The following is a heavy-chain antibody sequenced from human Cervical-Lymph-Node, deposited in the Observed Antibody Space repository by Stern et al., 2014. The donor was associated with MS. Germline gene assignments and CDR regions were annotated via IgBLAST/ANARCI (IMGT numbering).Heavy chain of an antibody. D-gene: IGHD6-6*01. CDR3: ARQLGHYYYYGMDV. V-gene: IGHV1-69*06. CDR2: IVPIFDTT. J-gene: IGHJ6*02. CDR1: GGTFSSYA. Sequence: VQLVESGAEVKKPGSSVKVSCKASGGTFSSYAINWVRQAPGQGLEWMGAIVPIFDTTDYAQKFQGRVTITADKTTTIVYMELTSLTSEDTAVYYCARQLGHYYYYGMDVWGQGTTVTVSS.